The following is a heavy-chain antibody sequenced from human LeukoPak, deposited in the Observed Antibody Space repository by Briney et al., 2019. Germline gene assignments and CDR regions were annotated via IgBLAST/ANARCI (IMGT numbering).Heavy chain of an antibody. CDR3: AKPPVRYFDWYWNDY. CDR2: ISGSGGST. D-gene: IGHD3-9*01. CDR1: GFTFSIYW. Sequence: GGSLRLSCAASGFTFSIYWMSWVRQAPGKGLEWVSAISGSGGSTYYADSVKGRFTISRDNSKNTLYLQMNSLRAEDTAVYYCAKPPVRYFDWYWNDYWGQGTLVTVSS. V-gene: IGHV3-23*01. J-gene: IGHJ4*02.